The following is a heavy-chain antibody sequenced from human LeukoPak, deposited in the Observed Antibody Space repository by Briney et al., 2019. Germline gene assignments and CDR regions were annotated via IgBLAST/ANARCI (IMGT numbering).Heavy chain of an antibody. CDR1: GYTFTGYY. J-gene: IGHJ4*02. CDR2: INPNSGGT. D-gene: IGHD2-15*01. CDR3: ARDYCSGGSCLGGVDY. V-gene: IGHV1-2*02. Sequence: ASVKVSCKASGYTFTGYYMHWVRQAPGQGFEWMGWINPNSGGTNYAQKFQGRGTMTRETSISTAYMELSRLRSDDTAVYYCARDYCSGGSCLGGVDYWGQGTLVTVSS.